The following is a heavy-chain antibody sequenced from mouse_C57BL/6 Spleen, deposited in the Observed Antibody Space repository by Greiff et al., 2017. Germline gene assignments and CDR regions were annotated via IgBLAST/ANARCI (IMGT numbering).Heavy chain of an antibody. J-gene: IGHJ4*01. Sequence: QVQLQQPGAELVKPGASVKLSCKASGYTFTSYWMHWVKQRPGQGLEWIGMIHPNSGSTNYNEKFKSTATLTVDKSSSTAYMQLSSLTSEDSAVYYCARDGAGTVYYARDYWGQGTSVTVSS. CDR3: ARDGAGTVYYARDY. CDR2: IHPNSGST. D-gene: IGHD4-1*01. V-gene: IGHV1-64*01. CDR1: GYTFTSYW.